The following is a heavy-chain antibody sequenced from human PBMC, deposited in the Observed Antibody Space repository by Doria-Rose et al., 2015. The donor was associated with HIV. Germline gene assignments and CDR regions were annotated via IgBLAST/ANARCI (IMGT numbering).Heavy chain of an antibody. CDR2: VDWDDDK. CDR1: GFSLTTSGVC. CDR3: ARVGGDYDSSAYYDF. J-gene: IGHJ4*02. Sequence: ALVKPTQTLTLTCLFSGFSLTTSGVCVSWIRQPPGKALEWLARVDWDDDKYYSTSLKTRLSISKDTSKNQVVLTMTNMDPDETATYYCARVGGDYDSSAYYDFWGQGTLVTVSS. D-gene: IGHD3-22*01. V-gene: IGHV2-70*11.